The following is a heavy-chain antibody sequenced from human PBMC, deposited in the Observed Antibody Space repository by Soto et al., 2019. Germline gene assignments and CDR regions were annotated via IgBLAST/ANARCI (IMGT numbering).Heavy chain of an antibody. V-gene: IGHV3-30*18. J-gene: IGHJ4*02. Sequence: GGSLRLSCVASGFTFSSYGMHWVRQAPGKGLEWVAVISYDGSNKYYADSVKGRFTISRDNSKNTLYLQMNSLRAEDTAVYYCAKGYSSSWYSGYWGQGTLVTVSS. CDR2: ISYDGSNK. D-gene: IGHD6-13*01. CDR1: GFTFSSYG. CDR3: AKGYSSSWYSGY.